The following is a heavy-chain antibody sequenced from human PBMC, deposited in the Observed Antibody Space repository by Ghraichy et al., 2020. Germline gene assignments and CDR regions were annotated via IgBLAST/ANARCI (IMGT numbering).Heavy chain of an antibody. CDR1: GGIFSHYT. CDR2: ISSSSNYM. CDR3: ARGVGSGSYSRGMDV. D-gene: IGHD3-10*01. Sequence: GGSLRLSCSAPGGIFSHYTMNWVRQAPGKGLEWVSCISSSSNYMYYADSVKGRFTVSRDNAKNSLYLQMNSLRDEDTAVYYCARGVGSGSYSRGMDVWGQGTTVTRSS. V-gene: IGHV3-21*01. J-gene: IGHJ6*02.